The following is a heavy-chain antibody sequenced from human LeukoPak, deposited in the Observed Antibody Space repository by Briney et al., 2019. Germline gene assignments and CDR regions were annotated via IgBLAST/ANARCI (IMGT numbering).Heavy chain of an antibody. CDR3: ARADSSSWPGEAFDA. D-gene: IGHD6-13*01. Sequence: GGSLRLSCAASGFTFSSYGMHWVRQAPGKGLEWVAIIWSDGSNKYYADSVKGRFTISRDNSKNTLYLQTNSLRAEDTAVYYCARADSSSWPGEAFDAWGQGTMVTVSS. J-gene: IGHJ3*01. V-gene: IGHV3-33*08. CDR2: IWSDGSNK. CDR1: GFTFSSYG.